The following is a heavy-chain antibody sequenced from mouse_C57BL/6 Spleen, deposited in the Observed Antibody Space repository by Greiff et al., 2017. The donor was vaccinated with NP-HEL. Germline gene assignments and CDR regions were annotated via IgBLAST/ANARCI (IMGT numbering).Heavy chain of an antibody. Sequence: QVQLQQPGAELVKPGASVKMSCKASGYTFTSYWITWVKQRPGQGLEWIGDIYPGSGSTNYNEKFKSKATLTVDTSSSTAYMQLSCLTSEDSAVYYCARLDGYDDGGAWFAYWGQGTLVTVSA. CDR3: ARLDGYDDGGAWFAY. V-gene: IGHV1-55*01. D-gene: IGHD2-2*01. CDR1: GYTFTSYW. CDR2: IYPGSGST. J-gene: IGHJ3*01.